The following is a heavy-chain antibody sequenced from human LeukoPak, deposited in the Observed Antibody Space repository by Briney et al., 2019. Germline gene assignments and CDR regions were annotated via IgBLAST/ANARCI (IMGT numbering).Heavy chain of an antibody. D-gene: IGHD6-13*01. CDR1: GHWFTDNW. CDR2: IYPGDSNT. CDR3: ARPNIPVAGTDTFDI. J-gene: IGHJ3*02. V-gene: IGHV5-51*01. Sequence: GESLKISCKGSGHWFTDNWLGWVRKRAGKGLEWMGFIYPGDSNTRYSPSFQGQVTISADKSINTAYLQWSSLKASDTAMYYCARPNIPVAGTDTFDIWGQGTMVTVSS.